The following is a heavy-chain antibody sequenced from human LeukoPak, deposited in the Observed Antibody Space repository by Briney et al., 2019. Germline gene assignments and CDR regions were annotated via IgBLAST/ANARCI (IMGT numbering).Heavy chain of an antibody. CDR3: ARVTQTDYDFDY. J-gene: IGHJ4*02. D-gene: IGHD4-17*01. CDR1: GGTFSSYA. Sequence: GASVKVSCKASGGTFSSYAISWVRQAPGQGLEWMGGIIPIFGTANYAQKFQGRVTITADKSTSTAYMEPSSLRSEDTAVYYCARVTQTDYDFDYWGQGTLVTVSS. CDR2: IIPIFGTA. V-gene: IGHV1-69*06.